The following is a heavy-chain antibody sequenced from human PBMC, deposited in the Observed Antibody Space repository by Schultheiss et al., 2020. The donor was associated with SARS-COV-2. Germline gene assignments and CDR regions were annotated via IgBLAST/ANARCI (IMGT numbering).Heavy chain of an antibody. J-gene: IGHJ4*02. CDR1: GFTDTTNY. CDR2: IYDRGDT. Sequence: GGSLRLSCVGSGFTDTTNYMGWFRQPPGKGLEWVSNIYDRGDTYYADSVRGRFTISRDKAKNTLYLEMNSLRVEDTAVYFCGRELWGWGQGILVTVSS. D-gene: IGHD3-16*01. CDR3: GRELWG. V-gene: IGHV3-53*01.